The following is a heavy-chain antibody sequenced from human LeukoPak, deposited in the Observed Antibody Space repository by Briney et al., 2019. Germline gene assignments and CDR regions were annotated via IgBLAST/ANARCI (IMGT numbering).Heavy chain of an antibody. V-gene: IGHV3-20*04. D-gene: IGHD4-17*01. Sequence: GGSLRLSCAASGFTFDDYSMSWVRQAPGKGLEWVSGINWNGGSTGYADSVKGRFTISRDNAKNSLYLQMNSLRAEDTALYYCARDNDYGDYVGFWYFDLWGRGTLVTVSS. CDR1: GFTFDDYS. J-gene: IGHJ2*01. CDR2: INWNGGST. CDR3: ARDNDYGDYVGFWYFDL.